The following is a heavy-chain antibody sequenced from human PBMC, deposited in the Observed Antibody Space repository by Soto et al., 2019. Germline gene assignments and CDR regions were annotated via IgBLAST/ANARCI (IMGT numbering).Heavy chain of an antibody. V-gene: IGHV5-51*01. D-gene: IGHD2-15*01. Sequence: GESLKISCKGSGYSFTSYWMGWVRQMPGKGLEWMGIIYPGDSDTRYSPSFQGRVTITADESTSTAYMELSSLRSEDTAVYYCASVETQRYYYGMDVWGQGTTVTVSS. CDR1: GYSFTSYW. CDR2: IYPGDSDT. J-gene: IGHJ6*02. CDR3: ASVETQRYYYGMDV.